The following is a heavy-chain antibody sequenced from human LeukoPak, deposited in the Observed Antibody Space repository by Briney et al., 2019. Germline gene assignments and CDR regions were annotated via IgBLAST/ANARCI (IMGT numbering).Heavy chain of an antibody. Sequence: SETLSLTCNVSGGSISSSGYYWGWIRQPPGKGLEWIGSMYYSGSSYYNPSLKSRVTISVDTSKNQFSLKLSSVTAADTAVYYCAGDMNSGSPRVDYWGKGTLVTVSS. V-gene: IGHV4-39*07. CDR2: MYYSGSS. CDR1: GGSISSSGYY. J-gene: IGHJ4*02. D-gene: IGHD1-26*01. CDR3: AGDMNSGSPRVDY.